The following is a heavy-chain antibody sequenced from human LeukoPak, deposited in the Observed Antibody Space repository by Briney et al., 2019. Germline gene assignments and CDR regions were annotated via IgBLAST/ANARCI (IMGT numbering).Heavy chain of an antibody. CDR2: INSDGSTT. CDR1: GFTFSSYW. J-gene: IGHJ4*02. D-gene: IGHD6-19*01. V-gene: IGHV3-74*01. Sequence: PGGSLRLSCAASGFTFSSYWMHWVRQAPGKGLVWVSRINSDGSTTNYADSVKGRLTISRDNAKNSLYLQMNSLRAEDTAVYYCAAGKGSDYWGQGTPVTVSS. CDR3: AAGKGSDY.